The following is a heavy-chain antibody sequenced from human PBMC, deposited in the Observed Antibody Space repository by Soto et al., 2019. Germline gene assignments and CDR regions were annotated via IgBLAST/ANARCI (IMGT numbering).Heavy chain of an antibody. Sequence: QVQLAESGGGVVQPGRSLRLSCAASGFTFSSYGMHWVRQAPGKGLEWVAVIWYDGSNKYYADSVKGRFTISRDNSKNTLYLHMNSLRAEDTAVYYCARGGDTAISYWGQGTLVTVSS. V-gene: IGHV3-33*01. CDR3: ARGGDTAISY. D-gene: IGHD5-18*01. CDR1: GFTFSSYG. J-gene: IGHJ4*02. CDR2: IWYDGSNK.